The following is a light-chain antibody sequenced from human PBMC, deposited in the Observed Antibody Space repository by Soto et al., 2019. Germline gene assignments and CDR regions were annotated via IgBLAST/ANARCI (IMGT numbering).Light chain of an antibody. V-gene: IGLV1-44*01. CDR1: SSNIGSNT. Sequence: QSVLTQPPSVSGTPGQRVTISCAGSSSNIGSNTVTWYQQLPGTAPKLLIYDAHQRPPGIPDRFSGSKSGTSASLAISGLQSEDEADYYCAAWDDSLNIFVFATGTKLTVL. CDR2: DAH. J-gene: IGLJ1*01. CDR3: AAWDDSLNIFV.